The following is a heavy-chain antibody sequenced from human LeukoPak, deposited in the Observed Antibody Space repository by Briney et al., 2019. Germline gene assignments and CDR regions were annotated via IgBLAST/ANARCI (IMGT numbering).Heavy chain of an antibody. Sequence: GGSLRLSCAASGFTFSTYSINWVRQAPGKGLEWVSYISSSTAIYYADSVKGRFTISRDNAKNSLYLQMNSLRAEDTAVYYCARDLGEWELLGCVDYWGQGTLVTVSS. CDR1: GFTFSTYS. V-gene: IGHV3-48*01. CDR3: ARDLGEWELLGCVDY. D-gene: IGHD1-26*01. J-gene: IGHJ4*02. CDR2: ISSSTAI.